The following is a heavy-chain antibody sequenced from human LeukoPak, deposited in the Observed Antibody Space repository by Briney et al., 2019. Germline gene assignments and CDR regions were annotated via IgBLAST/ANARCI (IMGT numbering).Heavy chain of an antibody. D-gene: IGHD3-9*01. CDR3: AKDSGYDILTGYYAY. CDR1: VYTFTSYY. J-gene: IGHJ4*02. V-gene: IGHV1-46*01. Sequence: ASVKLSCKASVYTFTSYYMHCVRHAPGQGLEWMGIINPSGGSTSYAQKFQGRVTMTRDTSTSTVYMELSSLRSEDTAVYYCAKDSGYDILTGYYAYWGQGTLVTVSS. CDR2: INPSGGST.